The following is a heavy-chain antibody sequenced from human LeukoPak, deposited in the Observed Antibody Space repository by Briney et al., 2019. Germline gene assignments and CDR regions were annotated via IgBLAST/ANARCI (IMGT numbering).Heavy chain of an antibody. CDR1: GYTLTELS. CDR3: ARVGYSSGWSDY. CDR2: FDPEDGET. D-gene: IGHD6-19*01. Sequence: ASVKVSCKVSGYTLTELSMHWVRQAPGKGLEWMGGFDPEDGETIYAQKFQGRVTMTEDTSTDTAYMELSRLRSDDTAVYYCARVGYSSGWSDYWGRGTLVTVSS. V-gene: IGHV1-24*01. J-gene: IGHJ4*02.